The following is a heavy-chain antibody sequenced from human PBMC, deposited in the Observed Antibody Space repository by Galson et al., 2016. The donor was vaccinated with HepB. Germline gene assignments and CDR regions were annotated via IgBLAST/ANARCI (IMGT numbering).Heavy chain of an antibody. J-gene: IGHJ5*02. CDR2: MKPDGSEK. CDR1: GFTFSTTW. V-gene: IGHV3-7*01. Sequence: SLRLSCAASGFTFSTTWMNWVRQAPGKGLEWVANMKPDGSEKYYVDSVKGRFTISRDNAKKSLYLQMDSLRAEDTAVYYCARSGEPSWGQGTLVTVSS. D-gene: IGHD1-14*01. CDR3: ARSGEPS.